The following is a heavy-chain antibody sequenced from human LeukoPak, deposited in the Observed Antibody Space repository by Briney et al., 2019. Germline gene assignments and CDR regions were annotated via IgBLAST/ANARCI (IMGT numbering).Heavy chain of an antibody. V-gene: IGHV4-34*01. CDR2: INQSGST. J-gene: IGHJ6*03. CDR1: GESLSGYY. Sequence: SETLSLTCAVYGESLSGYYWSWIRQPPGKGLEWIGEINQSGSTNYNPSLKSRVTISVDTSKNQFSLKLSSVTAADTALYYCARGRRTPLIPSAIYYYYHMDVWGKGTTVTVSS. CDR3: ARGRRTPLIPSAIYYYYHMDV. D-gene: IGHD2-2*02.